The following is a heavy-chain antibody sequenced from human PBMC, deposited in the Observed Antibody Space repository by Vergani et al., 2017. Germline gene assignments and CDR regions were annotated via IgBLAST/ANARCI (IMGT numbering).Heavy chain of an antibody. V-gene: IGHV3-30*18. Sequence: QVQLAESGGGRVQPGRSLRLSCAASGFSFSSHAIHWVRQAPGKGLEWVAVISNDASKKYYADSVKGRFTISRDNSKNTLDLQMNSLRTQDTAVYYCAKAGSVTSGSLQYNFYMDVWGKGTTVTVS. D-gene: IGHD3-10*01. CDR3: AKAGSVTSGSLQYNFYMDV. CDR1: GFSFSSHA. CDR2: ISNDASKK. J-gene: IGHJ6*03.